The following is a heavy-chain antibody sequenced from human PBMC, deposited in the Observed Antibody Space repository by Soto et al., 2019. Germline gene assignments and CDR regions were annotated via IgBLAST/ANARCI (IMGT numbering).Heavy chain of an antibody. CDR2: ISGSGGST. CDR1: GLTFSSYA. Sequence: GGSLRLSCAASGLTFSSYAMSWVRQAPGKGLEWVSAISGSGGSTYYADSVKGRFTISRDNSKNTLYLQMNSLRAEDTAVYYCAKDGIVVVPAAIGYFDYWGQGTLVTVSS. CDR3: AKDGIVVVPAAIGYFDY. J-gene: IGHJ4*02. V-gene: IGHV3-23*01. D-gene: IGHD2-2*02.